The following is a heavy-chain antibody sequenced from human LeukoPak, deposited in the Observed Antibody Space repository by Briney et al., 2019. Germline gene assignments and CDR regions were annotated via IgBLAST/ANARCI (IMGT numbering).Heavy chain of an antibody. D-gene: IGHD3-16*01. V-gene: IGHV3-30*01. Sequence: PGGSLRLSCAASGFTFSSYAMHWVRQAPGKRLEWVAVISYDGSNKYYADSVKGRFTISRDNSKNTLYLQMNSLRAEDTAVYYCASGTLGGYFQHWGQGTLVTVSS. CDR2: ISYDGSNK. J-gene: IGHJ1*01. CDR1: GFTFSSYA. CDR3: ASGTLGGYFQH.